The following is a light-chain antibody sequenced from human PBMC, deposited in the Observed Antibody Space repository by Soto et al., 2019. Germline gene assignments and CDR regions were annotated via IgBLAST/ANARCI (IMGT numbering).Light chain of an antibody. CDR2: GAS. J-gene: IGKJ3*01. V-gene: IGKV3-15*01. Sequence: EIVMTQSPATLSVSPGERATLSCRASQSVSRNLAWYQQKPGQAPRLLIYGASTSVTGIPARFSGSGSGTVFTLTISSLLFEDFAVYFCQHYNKWLTVTSGPGTKGDIK. CDR3: QHYNKWLTVT. CDR1: QSVSRN.